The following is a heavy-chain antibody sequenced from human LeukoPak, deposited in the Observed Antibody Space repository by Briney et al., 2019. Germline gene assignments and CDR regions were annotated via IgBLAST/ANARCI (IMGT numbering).Heavy chain of an antibody. V-gene: IGHV1-8*01. D-gene: IGHD1-26*01. CDR1: GYTFTSYD. CDR3: ARWWELDAFDI. Sequence: ASVKVSCKASGYTFTSYDINWVRQATGQGLEWMGWMNPNSGNTGYAQKFQGRVTMTTDTSTSTAYMELRSLRSDDTAVYYCARWWELDAFDIWGQGTMVTVSS. J-gene: IGHJ3*02. CDR2: MNPNSGNT.